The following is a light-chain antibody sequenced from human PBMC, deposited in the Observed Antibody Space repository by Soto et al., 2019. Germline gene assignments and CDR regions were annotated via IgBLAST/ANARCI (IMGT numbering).Light chain of an antibody. V-gene: IGKV1-13*02. Sequence: AIQLTQSPSSLSASVGDRVTITCRASQGISSALAWYQQKPGKAPKLLIYDASSLESGVPSRFSGSGSGTDFTLSISSLQPEDFASYYCQQFNSYPQTFGQGTKLEIK. J-gene: IGKJ2*01. CDR3: QQFNSYPQT. CDR2: DAS. CDR1: QGISSA.